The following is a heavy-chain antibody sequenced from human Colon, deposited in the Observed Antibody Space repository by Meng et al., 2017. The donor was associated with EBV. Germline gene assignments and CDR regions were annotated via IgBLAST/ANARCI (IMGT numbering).Heavy chain of an antibody. J-gene: IGHJ4*02. CDR1: GETFTGYY. Sequence: VQLGQSGAEVKTQGASVKVAYKASGETFTGYYMHWVRQAPGEGLGWMGWIIPNSGGTNYAQKFQGWVTMTRDTSISTAYMELSRLRSDDTAVYYCARDWEGSWAVFDYWGQGTLVTVSS. CDR3: ARDWEGSWAVFDY. CDR2: IIPNSGGT. D-gene: IGHD6-13*01. V-gene: IGHV1-2*04.